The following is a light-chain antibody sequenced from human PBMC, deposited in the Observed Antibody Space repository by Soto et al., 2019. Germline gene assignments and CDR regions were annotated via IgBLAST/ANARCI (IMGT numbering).Light chain of an antibody. J-gene: IGKJ4*01. CDR1: QSVSSNY. CDR2: DAS. V-gene: IGKV3-20*01. Sequence: EIVLTQSPGTLSLSPGERATLSCRASQSVSSNYLAWYQQKSGQAPRLLIYDASSRATGIPDRFSGSGSGTDFTLTISRLESEDFAVYYCQQYGSSPLTFGGGTKVDIK. CDR3: QQYGSSPLT.